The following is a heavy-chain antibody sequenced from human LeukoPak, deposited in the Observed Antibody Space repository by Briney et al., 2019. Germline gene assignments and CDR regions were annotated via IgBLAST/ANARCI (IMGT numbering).Heavy chain of an antibody. V-gene: IGHV4-38-2*02. D-gene: IGHD6-19*01. J-gene: IGHJ3*02. CDR1: GYSISSGYY. CDR3: ASPSSGWSGDAFDI. CDR2: IYHSGST. Sequence: SETLSLTCTVSGYSISSGYYWGWIRQPPGKGLEWIGSIYHSGSTYYNPSLKSRVTISVYTSKNQFSLKLSSVTAADTAVYYCASPSSGWSGDAFDIWGQGTMVTVSS.